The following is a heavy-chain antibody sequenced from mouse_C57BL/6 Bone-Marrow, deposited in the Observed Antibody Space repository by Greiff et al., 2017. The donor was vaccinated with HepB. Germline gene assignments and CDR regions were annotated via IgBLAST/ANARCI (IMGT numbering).Heavy chain of an antibody. Sequence: VQLQQSGPELVKPGASVKISCKASGYSFTDYNMNWVKQSTGKSLEWIGVINPNYGTTSYNQKFKGKATLTVDKSSSTAYMQLNSLTSEDSAVYYCVRGGFYGSSYVDYFDYGGQGTTLTVSS. CDR1: GYSFTDYN. J-gene: IGHJ2*01. V-gene: IGHV1-39*01. CDR2: INPNYGTT. D-gene: IGHD1-1*01. CDR3: VRGGFYGSSYVDYFDY.